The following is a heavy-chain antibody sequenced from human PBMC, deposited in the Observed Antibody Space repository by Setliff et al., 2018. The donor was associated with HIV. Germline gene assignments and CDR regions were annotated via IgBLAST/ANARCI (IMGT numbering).Heavy chain of an antibody. CDR3: ARGSRLVQRWLPLEY. V-gene: IGHV4-31*03. CDR1: GGSISSGSYS. Sequence: SLTCTVSGGSISSGSYSWSWIRQHPGKGLEWIGYIYYSGISYYNPSLNSRVAISVDTSKNQLSLKLRSVTAADTAVYYCARGSRLVQRWLPLEYWGQGALVTVS. CDR2: IYYSGIS. D-gene: IGHD5-12*01. J-gene: IGHJ4*02.